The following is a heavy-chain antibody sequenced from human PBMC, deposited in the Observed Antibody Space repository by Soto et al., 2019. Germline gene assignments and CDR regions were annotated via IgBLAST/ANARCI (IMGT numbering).Heavy chain of an antibody. CDR3: ARLSSSGPRGYYYGMDV. J-gene: IGHJ6*02. CDR2: IYPGDSDT. D-gene: IGHD6-13*01. Sequence: RGESLKISCKGSGYSFTSYWIGWVRQMPGKGLEWMGIIYPGDSDTRYSPSFQGQVTISADKSISTAYLQWSSLKASDTAMYYCARLSSSGPRGYYYGMDVWGQGTTVTVSS. V-gene: IGHV5-51*01. CDR1: GYSFTSYW.